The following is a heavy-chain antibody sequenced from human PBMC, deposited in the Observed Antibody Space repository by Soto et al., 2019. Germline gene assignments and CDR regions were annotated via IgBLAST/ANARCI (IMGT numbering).Heavy chain of an antibody. Sequence: EVQLLESGGGLVQPGGSLRLSCAASGFIFSTYAMSWVCQAPGKGLEWVSGISGSGGGTYYADSVKGRFTISRDNSKNTLYLQMNSLRDEDTAVYYCAKDLYGDYGGLDYWGQGTLVTVSS. D-gene: IGHD4-17*01. CDR2: ISGSGGGT. V-gene: IGHV3-23*01. J-gene: IGHJ4*02. CDR1: GFIFSTYA. CDR3: AKDLYGDYGGLDY.